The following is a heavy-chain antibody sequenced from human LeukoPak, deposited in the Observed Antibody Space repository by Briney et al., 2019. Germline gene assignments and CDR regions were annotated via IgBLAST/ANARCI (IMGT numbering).Heavy chain of an antibody. Sequence: GGSLRLSCAASGFTFSSYDMHWVRQATGKGLEWVSAIGTADDPYYPGSVKGRFTISRENAKNSLYLQMNSLRAGDTAVYYCARVSYCSSTSCEDWYFDLWGRGTLVTVSS. CDR3: ARVSYCSSTSCEDWYFDL. J-gene: IGHJ2*01. CDR1: GFTFSSYD. V-gene: IGHV3-13*05. CDR2: IGTADDP. D-gene: IGHD2-2*01.